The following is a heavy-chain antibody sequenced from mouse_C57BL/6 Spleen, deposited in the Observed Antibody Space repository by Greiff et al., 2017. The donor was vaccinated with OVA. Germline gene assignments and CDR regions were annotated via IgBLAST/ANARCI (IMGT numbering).Heavy chain of an antibody. CDR1: GFTFSSYA. V-gene: IGHV5-9-1*02. D-gene: IGHD1-1*01. J-gene: IGHJ4*01. CDR3: TREGYYGAMDY. Sequence: EVKLVESGEGLVKPGGSLKLSCAASGFTFSSYAMSWVRPTPEKRLEWVAYISSGGDYIYYADTVKGRFTISRDNARNTLYLQMSSLKSEDTAMYYCTREGYYGAMDYWGQGTSVTVSS. CDR2: ISSGGDYI.